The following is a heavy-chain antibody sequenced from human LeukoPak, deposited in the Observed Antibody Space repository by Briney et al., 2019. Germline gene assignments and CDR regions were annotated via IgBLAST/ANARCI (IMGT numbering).Heavy chain of an antibody. D-gene: IGHD2/OR15-2a*01. Sequence: SETLSLTCTVSGFSISSGYFWGWIRQPPGKGLEWIASISHSEFTYYNPSLKSRVTISIDSSKNQFSLKLTSVTATDTAVYYCVRGALIDYFYHYMNVWGKGTTVTVSS. CDR1: GFSISSGYF. J-gene: IGHJ6*03. V-gene: IGHV4-38-2*02. CDR2: ISHSEFT. CDR3: VRGALIDYFYHYMNV.